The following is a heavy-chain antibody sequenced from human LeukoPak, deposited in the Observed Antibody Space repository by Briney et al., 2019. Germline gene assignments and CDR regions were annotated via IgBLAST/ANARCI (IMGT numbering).Heavy chain of an antibody. V-gene: IGHV3-21*01. D-gene: IGHD3-10*01. CDR3: ARDSNYYGSGSYNY. Sequence: PGGSLRLSCAGSGFTFTSYAMSWVRQAPGRGLEWVSSISSSSSYIDYADSVKGRFIISRDNAKNSLYLQMNSLRAEDTAVYYCARDSNYYGSGSYNYWGQGTLVTVSS. J-gene: IGHJ4*02. CDR1: GFTFTSYA. CDR2: ISSSSSYI.